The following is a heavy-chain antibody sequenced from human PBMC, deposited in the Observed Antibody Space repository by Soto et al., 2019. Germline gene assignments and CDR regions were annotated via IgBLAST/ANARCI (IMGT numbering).Heavy chain of an antibody. CDR3: ARESYRGYSYGSFDF. V-gene: IGHV4-59*12. J-gene: IGHJ4*02. CDR1: GGSISSYY. D-gene: IGHD5-18*01. CDR2: ISYSGST. Sequence: PSETLSLTCTVSGGSISSYYWIWIRQPPGKRLEWIGYISYSGSTNYNPSLKSRVTISVDTSKNQFSLNLTSVTAADTAVYYCARESYRGYSYGSFDFWGQGSLVTVSS.